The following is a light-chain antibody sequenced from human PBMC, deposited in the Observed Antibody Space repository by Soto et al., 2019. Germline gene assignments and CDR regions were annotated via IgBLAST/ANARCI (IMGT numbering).Light chain of an antibody. CDR3: HQYHSFFNYT. CDR1: HSISAG. Sequence: DIQMTQSPSTLSASVGDRVTITCRASHSISAGLAWYQQKPGKAPKLLIYKASTLDSGVPSRFSGSGSGTEFTLTISSLQPDDFATYYCHQYHSFFNYTFGQGTKLEIK. J-gene: IGKJ2*01. V-gene: IGKV1-5*03. CDR2: KAS.